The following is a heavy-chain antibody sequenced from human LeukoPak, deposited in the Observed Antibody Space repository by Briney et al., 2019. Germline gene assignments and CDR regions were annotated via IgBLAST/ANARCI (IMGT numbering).Heavy chain of an antibody. Sequence: GESLKISCKGSGYSFTSYWIGWVRQMPGKGLEWMGIIYPGDSDTRYSPSFQGQVTISADKSISTAYLQWNSLKASDTAMYYCARASRLSTSKYYYYGMDVWGKGTTVTVSS. CDR1: GYSFTSYW. D-gene: IGHD2-2*01. V-gene: IGHV5-51*01. CDR2: IYPGDSDT. J-gene: IGHJ6*04. CDR3: ARASRLSTSKYYYYGMDV.